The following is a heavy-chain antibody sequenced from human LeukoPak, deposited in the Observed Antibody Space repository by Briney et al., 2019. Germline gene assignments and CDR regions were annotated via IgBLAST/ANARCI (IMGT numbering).Heavy chain of an antibody. J-gene: IGHJ5*02. CDR2: IYSGGST. Sequence: GGSLRLSCAASGFTVSSNYMSWVRQAPGKGLEWVSVIYSGGSTYYADSVKGRFTISRDNSKNTLYLQMNSLRAEDTAVYYCARVYSGNYYWFDPWGQGTLVTVSS. V-gene: IGHV3-53*01. CDR3: ARVYSGNYYWFDP. D-gene: IGHD1-26*01. CDR1: GFTVSSNY.